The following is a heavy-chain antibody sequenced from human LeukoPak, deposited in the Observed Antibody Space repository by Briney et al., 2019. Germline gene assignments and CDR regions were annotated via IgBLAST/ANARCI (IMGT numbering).Heavy chain of an antibody. J-gene: IGHJ4*02. V-gene: IGHV1-2*02. D-gene: IGHD5-18*01. CDR1: GYTFTAYC. Sequence: ASVKVSCKASGYTFTAYCIHWVRQAPGQGLEWMGWINPNSGGTNYAQKFQGRVTMTRDTSISTAYMELSRLRSDDTAVYYCARGDTAGWTFDYWGQGTLVTVSS. CDR2: INPNSGGT. CDR3: ARGDTAGWTFDY.